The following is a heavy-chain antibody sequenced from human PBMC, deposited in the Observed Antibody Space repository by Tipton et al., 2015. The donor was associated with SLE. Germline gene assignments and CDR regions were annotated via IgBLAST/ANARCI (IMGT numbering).Heavy chain of an antibody. CDR2: INHSGST. D-gene: IGHD5-18*01. J-gene: IGHJ4*02. CDR3: PLFVDTAMVKGSLADY. CDR1: GGSFSGYY. V-gene: IGHV4-34*01. Sequence: TLSLTCAVYGGSFSGYYWSWIRQPPGKGLEWIGEINHSGSTNYNPSLKSRVTISVDTSKNQFSLKLSSVTAADTAVYYCPLFVDTAMVKGSLADYWGQGTLFTVSS.